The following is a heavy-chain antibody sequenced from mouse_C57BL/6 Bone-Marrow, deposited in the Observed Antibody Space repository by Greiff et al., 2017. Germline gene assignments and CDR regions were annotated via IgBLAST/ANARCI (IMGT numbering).Heavy chain of an antibody. CDR3: VGSSYEGFAY. Sequence: EVKLQESGPELVKPGASVKMSCKASGYTFTDYNMHWVKQSHGKSLEWIGYINPNNGGTSYNQKFKGKATLTVNKSSSTAYMELRSLTSEDSAVYYCVGSSYEGFAYWGQGTLVTVSA. CDR2: INPNNGGT. CDR1: GYTFTDYN. D-gene: IGHD1-1*01. J-gene: IGHJ3*01. V-gene: IGHV1-22*01.